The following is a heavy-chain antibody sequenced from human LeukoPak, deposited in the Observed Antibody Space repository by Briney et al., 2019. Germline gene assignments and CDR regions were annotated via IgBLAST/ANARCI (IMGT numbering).Heavy chain of an antibody. CDR3: ASTGYSSSWDTFDY. J-gene: IGHJ4*02. CDR2: IYYSGST. D-gene: IGHD6-13*01. CDR1: GGSISSYY. V-gene: IGHV4-59*01. Sequence: TPSETLSLTCTVSGGSISSYYWSWIRQPPGKGLEWIGYIYYSGSTNYNPSLKSRVTISVDTSKNQFSLKLSSVTAADTAVYYCASTGYSSSWDTFDYWGQGTLVTVSS.